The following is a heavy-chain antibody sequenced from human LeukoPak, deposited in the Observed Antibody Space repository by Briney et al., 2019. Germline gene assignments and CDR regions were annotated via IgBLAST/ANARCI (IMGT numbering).Heavy chain of an antibody. V-gene: IGHV4-39*07. Sequence: SETLSLTCTVSGGSISSSSYYWGWLRQPPGKGLEWIGSIYYSGSTYYNPSLKSRVTISVDTSKNQFSLKLSSVTAADTAVYYYARGIAARPEGHSGYYFDYWGQGTLVTVSS. D-gene: IGHD6-6*01. CDR1: GGSISSSSYY. CDR3: ARGIAARPEGHSGYYFDY. CDR2: IYYSGST. J-gene: IGHJ4*02.